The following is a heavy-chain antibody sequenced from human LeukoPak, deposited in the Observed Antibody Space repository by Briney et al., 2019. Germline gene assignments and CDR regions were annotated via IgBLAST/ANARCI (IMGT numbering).Heavy chain of an antibody. CDR1: GGSISSGGYY. CDR3: ARGWADLSWFDP. Sequence: PSETLSLTCTVSGGSISSGGYYWSWIRQPPRKGLEWIGYIYHSGSTYYNPSLKSRVTISVDRSKNQFSLKLSSVTAADTAVYYCARGWADLSWFDPWGQGTLVTVSS. V-gene: IGHV4-30-2*01. D-gene: IGHD3-3*01. J-gene: IGHJ5*02. CDR2: IYHSGST.